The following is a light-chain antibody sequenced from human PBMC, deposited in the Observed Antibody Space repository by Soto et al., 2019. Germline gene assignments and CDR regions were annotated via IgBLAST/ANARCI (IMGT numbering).Light chain of an antibody. V-gene: IGLV2-14*01. CDR1: STDVGGYNY. Sequence: SVLAQPSSVSGSPGQSITISCTGTSTDVGGYNYVSWYQHHPGKGPKLIIYEVNNRPSGVSDRFSGSKSGNKASLTISNLEAEDESDYYCGSYTSTDTPCVFGTGTKVTVL. CDR2: EVN. J-gene: IGLJ1*01. CDR3: GSYTSTDTPCV.